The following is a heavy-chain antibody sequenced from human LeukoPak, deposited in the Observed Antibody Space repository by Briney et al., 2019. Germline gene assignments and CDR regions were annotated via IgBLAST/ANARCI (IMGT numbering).Heavy chain of an antibody. CDR3: ARGRPANPDDYGDYDDLDY. V-gene: IGHV3-48*04. CDR1: GFIFGDYN. CDR2: MSSTSTTI. D-gene: IGHD4-17*01. J-gene: IGHJ4*02. Sequence: GGSLRLSCAASGFIFGDYNMNWVRQVPGKGLEWISYMSSTSTTIFYADSVKGRFTISRDNAKNSLYLQMNSLRAEDTAVYYCARGRPANPDDYGDYDDLDYWGQGTLVTVSS.